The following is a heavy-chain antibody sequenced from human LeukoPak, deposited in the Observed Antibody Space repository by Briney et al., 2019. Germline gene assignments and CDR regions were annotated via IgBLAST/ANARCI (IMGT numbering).Heavy chain of an antibody. CDR3: ARGGAARSAGH. CDR2: IYSGGDT. J-gene: IGHJ4*02. D-gene: IGHD6-6*01. V-gene: IGHV3-53*01. CDR1: GFTVSSNY. Sequence: GGSLRLSCAASGFTVSSNYVSWVRQAPGKGLEWVSVIYSGGDTYYADSVKGRFTLSRDNSKHLLYLQMNSLRAEDTAVYYCARGGAARSAGHWGQGTLVTVSS.